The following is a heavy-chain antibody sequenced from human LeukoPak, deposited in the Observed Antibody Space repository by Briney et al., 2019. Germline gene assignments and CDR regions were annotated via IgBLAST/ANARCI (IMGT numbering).Heavy chain of an antibody. D-gene: IGHD4-17*01. CDR1: GGSFSGYY. CDR2: INHSGST. V-gene: IGHV4-34*01. CDR3: AKVGGSGYGDYFDY. Sequence: PSETLSLTCAVYGGSFSGYYWSWIRQPPGKGLEWIGEINHSGSTNYNPSLKSRVTISVDTSKNQFSLKLSSVTAADTAVYYCAKVGGSGYGDYFDYWGQGTLVTVSS. J-gene: IGHJ4*02.